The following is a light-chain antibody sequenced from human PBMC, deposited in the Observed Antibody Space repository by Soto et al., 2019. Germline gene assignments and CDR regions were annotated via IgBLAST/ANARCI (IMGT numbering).Light chain of an antibody. CDR3: CSYAVANTLV. J-gene: IGLJ3*02. CDR1: SSDIGTYNF. Sequence: QSALTQPRSVSGSPGQSVTFSCIGTSSDIGTYNFVSWYQQNPGKAPKLLIYDVTKRPSGVPDRFSGSKSGNTASLTISGLQAEDEAYYYCCSYAVANTLVFGGGTKLTVL. CDR2: DVT. V-gene: IGLV2-11*01.